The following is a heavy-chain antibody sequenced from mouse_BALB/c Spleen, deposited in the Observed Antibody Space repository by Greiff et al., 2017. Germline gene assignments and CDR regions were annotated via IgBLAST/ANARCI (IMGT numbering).Heavy chain of an antibody. Sequence: VKVVESGAELVKPGASVKLSCKASGYTFTSYYMYWVKQRPGQGLEWIGEINPSNGGTNFNEKFKSKATLTVDKSSSTAYMQLSSLTSEDSAVYYCTREGHYYGRMDYWGQGTSVTVSS. V-gene: IGHV1S81*02. D-gene: IGHD1-1*01. CDR2: INPSNGGT. J-gene: IGHJ4*01. CDR1: GYTFTSYY. CDR3: TREGHYYGRMDY.